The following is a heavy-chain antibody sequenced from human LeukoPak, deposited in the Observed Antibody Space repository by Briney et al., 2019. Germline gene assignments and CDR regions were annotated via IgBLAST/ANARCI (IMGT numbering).Heavy chain of an antibody. CDR1: GGSFSISY. D-gene: IGHD3-10*01. V-gene: IGHV4-34*01. Sequence: PSETLSLTCGVSGGSFSISYWSWIRQPPGKGLEWIGQIYHNGGANYNPSLRSRVTISIDTSKNQLSLRLSSVTAADTAVYYCARHGSYCFDSWGQGTLVTVSS. CDR2: IYHNGGA. J-gene: IGHJ4*02. CDR3: ARHGSYCFDS.